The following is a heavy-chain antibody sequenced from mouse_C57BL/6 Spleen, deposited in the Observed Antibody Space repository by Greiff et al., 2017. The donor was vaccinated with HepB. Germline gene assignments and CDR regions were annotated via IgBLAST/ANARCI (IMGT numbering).Heavy chain of an antibody. J-gene: IGHJ1*03. CDR2: IDPSDSYT. Sequence: VQLQQSGAELVMPGASVKLSCKASGYTFTSYWMHWVKQRPGQGLEWIGEIDPSDSYTNYNQKFKGKSTLTVDKSSSTAYMQLSILTSEDSAVYYCARPYGSSPRWYFDVWGTGTTVTVSS. CDR3: ARPYGSSPRWYFDV. D-gene: IGHD1-1*01. CDR1: GYTFTSYW. V-gene: IGHV1-69*01.